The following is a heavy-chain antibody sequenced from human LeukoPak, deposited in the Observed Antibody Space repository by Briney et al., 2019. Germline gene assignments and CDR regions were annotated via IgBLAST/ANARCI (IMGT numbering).Heavy chain of an antibody. V-gene: IGHV4-4*07. CDR2: IYTSGST. J-gene: IGHJ6*02. Sequence: SETLSLTCTVSGGSISSYYWSWIRQPAGKGLEWIGRIYTSGSTNYNPSLKSRVTMSVDTSKNQFSLKLSSVTAADTAVYYCARTSMVRSANWGYGMDVWGQGTTVTVSS. D-gene: IGHD3-10*01. CDR3: ARTSMVRSANWGYGMDV. CDR1: GGSISSYY.